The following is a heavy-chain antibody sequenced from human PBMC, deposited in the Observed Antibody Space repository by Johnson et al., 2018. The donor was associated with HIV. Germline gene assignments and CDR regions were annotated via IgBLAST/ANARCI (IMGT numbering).Heavy chain of an antibody. Sequence: QVQLVESGGGLVQPGGSLRLSCAASGFTVSSNYMSWVRQAPGKGLEWVAFIRSDGSNKYYADSVKGRFTISRDNSKNTRYLQMNTLTAEDTAVYYCAKLQYCSSGSCYFDALDIWGKGTMVPVSS. D-gene: IGHD2-15*01. V-gene: IGHV3-30*02. CDR2: IRSDGSNK. J-gene: IGHJ3*02. CDR1: GFTVSSNY. CDR3: AKLQYCSSGSCYFDALDI.